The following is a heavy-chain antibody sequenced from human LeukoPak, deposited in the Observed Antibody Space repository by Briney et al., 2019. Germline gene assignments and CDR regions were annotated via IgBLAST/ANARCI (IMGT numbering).Heavy chain of an antibody. CDR1: GSSINSYY. J-gene: IGHJ4*02. V-gene: IGHV4-59*01. Sequence: SETLSLTCTVSGSSINSYYWSWIRQPPGKGLEWIGCIHYSGSTNYNPSLKSRVTISVDTSKNQFSLRLSSVTAADTAVYYCARVRDRSSYFYDFDYWGQGTLVAVSS. D-gene: IGHD3-3*01. CDR3: ARVRDRSSYFYDFDY. CDR2: IHYSGST.